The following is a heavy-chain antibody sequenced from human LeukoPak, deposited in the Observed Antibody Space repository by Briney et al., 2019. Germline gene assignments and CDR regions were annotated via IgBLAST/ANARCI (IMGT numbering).Heavy chain of an antibody. Sequence: SETLSLTCTVSGGSISSYYWSWIRQPAGNGLEWIGHISSSGSTNYNPSLKSRVTMSVDTSKNQISLKLISVTAADTAVYYCAKTVDYTWFDPWGQGTPVTVSS. V-gene: IGHV4-4*07. CDR1: GGSISSYY. CDR2: ISSSGST. CDR3: AKTVDYTWFDP. J-gene: IGHJ5*02. D-gene: IGHD3-9*01.